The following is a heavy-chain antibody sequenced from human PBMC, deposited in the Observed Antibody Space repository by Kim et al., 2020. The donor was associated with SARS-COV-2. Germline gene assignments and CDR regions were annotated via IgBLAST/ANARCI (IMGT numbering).Heavy chain of an antibody. CDR2: IYYSGST. CDR3: ARDGCGGKCVVGSSRIFDL. CDR1: GGSISSYY. D-gene: IGHD2-21*01. Sequence: SETLSLTCTVSGGSISSYYWSWIRQPPGKGLEWIGYIYYSGSTNYNPSLKSRVTISVDTSKNQFSLKLSSVTAADTAVYYCARDGCGGKCVVGSSRIFDLWGRGTLVTVSS. V-gene: IGHV4-59*01. J-gene: IGHJ2*01.